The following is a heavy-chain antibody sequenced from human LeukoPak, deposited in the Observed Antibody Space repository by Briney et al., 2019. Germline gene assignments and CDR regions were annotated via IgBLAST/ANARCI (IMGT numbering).Heavy chain of an antibody. Sequence: GGSLRLSCAASGFTFSSYSMNWVRQAPGKGLEWVSTVSGTGGTTYFADSVKGRFTISRDNSKNTLYLQMNSLRAEDTAVYYCASAYCGSTSCYISYQGIIDLHYYYGIDVWGQGTTVIVSS. CDR3: ASAYCGSTSCYISYQGIIDLHYYYGIDV. CDR2: VSGTGGTT. CDR1: GFTFSSYS. V-gene: IGHV3-23*01. J-gene: IGHJ6*02. D-gene: IGHD2-2*02.